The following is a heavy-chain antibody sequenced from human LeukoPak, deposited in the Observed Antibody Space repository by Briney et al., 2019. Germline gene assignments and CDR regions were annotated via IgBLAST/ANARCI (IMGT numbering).Heavy chain of an antibody. CDR2: IYYSGST. CDR1: GGSISSYY. J-gene: IGHJ4*02. V-gene: IGHV4-59*12. D-gene: IGHD3-3*01. Sequence: NPSETLSLTCTVSGGSISSYYWSWIRQPPGKGLEWIGYIYYSGSTNYNPSLKSRVTISVDTSKNQFSLKLSSVTAADTAVYYCARDLIRDFWSGYYGNYWGQGTLVTVSS. CDR3: ARDLIRDFWSGYYGNY.